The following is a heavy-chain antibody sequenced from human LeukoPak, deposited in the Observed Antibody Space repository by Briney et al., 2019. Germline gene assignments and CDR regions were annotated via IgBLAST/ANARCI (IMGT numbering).Heavy chain of an antibody. Sequence: PAETLSLTCAVYGGSFSGYYWSWIRQPPGKGLEWIGEINHSGSTNYNPSLKSRGTISVDTSKNQFSLRLSSVTAADTAVYYCARGPVFDDIVVVPAARPPFDYWGQGTLVTVSS. J-gene: IGHJ4*02. CDR2: INHSGST. D-gene: IGHD2-2*01. V-gene: IGHV4-34*01. CDR3: ARGPVFDDIVVVPAARPPFDY. CDR1: GGSFSGYY.